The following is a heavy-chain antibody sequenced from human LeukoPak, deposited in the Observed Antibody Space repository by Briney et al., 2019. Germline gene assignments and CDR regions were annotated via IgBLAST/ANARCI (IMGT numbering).Heavy chain of an antibody. CDR3: ARGDDARSLDY. CDR1: GFTFINFG. D-gene: IGHD1-26*01. CDR2: VWYDGNNK. J-gene: IGHJ4*02. V-gene: IGHV3-33*01. Sequence: GESLRLSCAASGFTFINFGMHWVRQAPGKGPEWVAIVWYDGNNKYYADSVKGRFTISRDNSENTLFLQMNSLRVEDSALYYCARGDDARSLDYWGQGTRVTVSS.